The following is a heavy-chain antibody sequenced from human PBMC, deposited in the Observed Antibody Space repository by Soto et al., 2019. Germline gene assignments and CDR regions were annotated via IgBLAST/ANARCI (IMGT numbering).Heavy chain of an antibody. D-gene: IGHD6-6*01. CDR1: GYTFSNFW. Sequence: PGESLKISCQCSGYTFSNFWIGWVRQLPGKGLEWMGIIYPGDHETRYGPSFHGKVTISADRSINTAYLQWSSLKASDTAMYYCARLSSSSVWFDPWGQGTLVTVSS. CDR2: IYPGDHET. V-gene: IGHV5-51*01. J-gene: IGHJ5*02. CDR3: ARLSSSSVWFDP.